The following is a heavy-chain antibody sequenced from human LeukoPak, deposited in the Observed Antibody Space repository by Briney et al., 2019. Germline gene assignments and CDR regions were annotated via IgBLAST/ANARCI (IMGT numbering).Heavy chain of an antibody. D-gene: IGHD5-12*01. CDR3: AKDKAPLYSGYDWDLDF. Sequence: GRSLRLSCAASGFTFHHYAIHWVRQVPGKGLEWVSGISWNSAYIGYADSVKGRFTISRDNAKNSVYLQMNSLRAEDTALYYCAKDKAPLYSGYDWDLDFWGQGTMVTVSS. CDR1: GFTFHHYA. J-gene: IGHJ4*02. CDR2: ISWNSAYI. V-gene: IGHV3-9*01.